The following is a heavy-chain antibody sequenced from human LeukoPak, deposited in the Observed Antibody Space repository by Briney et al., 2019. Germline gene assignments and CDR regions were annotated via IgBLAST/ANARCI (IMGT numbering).Heavy chain of an antibody. Sequence: ASVKVSCKASGYTFTGNGITWVRQAPGQGLEWMGWISAYNGNTNYAQKLQGRVTMTTDTSTSTAYMELRSLRSDDTAVYYCARRTHRVNWFDPWGQGTLVTVSS. CDR2: ISAYNGNT. V-gene: IGHV1-18*01. D-gene: IGHD3/OR15-3a*01. J-gene: IGHJ5*02. CDR3: ARRTHRVNWFDP. CDR1: GYTFTGNG.